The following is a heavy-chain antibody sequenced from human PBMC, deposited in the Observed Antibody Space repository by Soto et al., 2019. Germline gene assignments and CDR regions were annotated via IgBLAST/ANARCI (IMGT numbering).Heavy chain of an antibody. CDR3: AKDYYYDRRGWVD. Sequence: QVQLVETGGGVVQPGRSLRLSCAASGFTLSSYGMHWVRQAPGKGLEWVAVISNDGSNKYYADSVKGRFTISRDKSKNTLYLQMNSLRAEDTAMYYCAKDYYYDRRGWVDWGQGTVVTVSS. J-gene: IGHJ4*02. V-gene: IGHV3-30*18. CDR2: ISNDGSNK. D-gene: IGHD3-22*01. CDR1: GFTLSSYG.